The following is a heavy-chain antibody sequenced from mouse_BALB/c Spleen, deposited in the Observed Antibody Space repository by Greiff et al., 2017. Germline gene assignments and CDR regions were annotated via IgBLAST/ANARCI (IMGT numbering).Heavy chain of an antibody. D-gene: IGHD2-14*01. CDR1: GFNIKDTY. CDR2: IDPANGNT. CDR3: AYRYEDYFDD. Sequence: EVQLQQSGAELVRPGALVKLSCKASGFNIKDTYMHWVKQRPEQGLEWIGRIDPANGNTKYDPKFQGKATITADTSSNTAYLQLSSLTSEDTAVYYCAYRYEDYFDDWGQGTTLTVSS. V-gene: IGHV14-3*02. J-gene: IGHJ2*01.